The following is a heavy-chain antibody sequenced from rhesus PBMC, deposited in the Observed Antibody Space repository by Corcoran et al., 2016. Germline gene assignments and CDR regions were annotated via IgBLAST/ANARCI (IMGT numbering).Heavy chain of an antibody. CDR1: GYTSPSSY. CDR2: ISPYNGNK. J-gene: IGHJ4*01. D-gene: IGHD4-29*01. CDR3: TRTPPTTVSFDY. Sequence: QVQLVQSGSEIKQPVASVQLPCTASGYTSPSSYLHWVCPAPVQGLEWIGLISPYNGNKGYAQNFQGRVTITTDTSTSTGYMELSSLRSEDTAVYYCTRTPPTTVSFDYWGQGVLVTVSS. V-gene: IGHV1-180*01.